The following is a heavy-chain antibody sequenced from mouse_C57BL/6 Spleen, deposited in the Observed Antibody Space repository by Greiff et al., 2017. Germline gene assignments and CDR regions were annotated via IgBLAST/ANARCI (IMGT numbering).Heavy chain of an antibody. CDR2: IYPGDGDT. CDR1: GYAFSSSW. V-gene: IGHV1-82*01. D-gene: IGHD2-3*01. CDR3: ARWLLLQTY. Sequence: VQLQQSGPELVKPGASVKISCKASGYAFSSSWMNWVKQRPGKGLEWIGRIYPGDGDTNYNGKFKGKATLTADKSSSTAYMQLSSLTSEDSAVYFCARWLLLQTYWGQGTLVTVAA. J-gene: IGHJ3*01.